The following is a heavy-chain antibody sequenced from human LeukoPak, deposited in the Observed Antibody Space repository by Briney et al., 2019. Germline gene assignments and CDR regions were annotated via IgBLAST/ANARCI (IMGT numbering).Heavy chain of an antibody. J-gene: IGHJ4*02. V-gene: IGHV3-33*01. CDR3: AVSSGSVGIYHFDY. Sequence: GGSLRLSCAASGFTFSSYGMHWVRQAPGKGLEWVAVIWYDGSNKYYADSVKGRFTISRDNSKNTLYLQMNSLRAEDTAVYYCAVSSGSVGIYHFDYWGQGTLVTVSS. CDR2: IWYDGSNK. D-gene: IGHD1-26*01. CDR1: GFTFSSYG.